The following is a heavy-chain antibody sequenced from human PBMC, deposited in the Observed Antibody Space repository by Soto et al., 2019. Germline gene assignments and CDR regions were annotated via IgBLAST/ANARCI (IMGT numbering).Heavy chain of an antibody. Sequence: QITLRESGPTLVKPTQTLTLTCTFSGFSLTTTGVGVGWFRQPPGRALQWLALIYWDDDKRYSPSLKNRLTIAKDTSKNQVVLTMSKMDPVDTATFYCAHREFDGIREVIRWFDPWGQGILVTVSS. CDR2: IYWDDDK. CDR1: GFSLTTTGVG. D-gene: IGHD3-10*01. V-gene: IGHV2-5*02. CDR3: AHREFDGIREVIRWFDP. J-gene: IGHJ5*01.